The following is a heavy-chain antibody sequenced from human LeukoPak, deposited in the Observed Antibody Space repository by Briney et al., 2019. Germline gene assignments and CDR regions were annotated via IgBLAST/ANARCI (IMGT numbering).Heavy chain of an antibody. CDR3: ARATGPYSSSWYVPDAFDM. D-gene: IGHD6-13*01. J-gene: IGHJ3*02. CDR1: GGSISSGSYY. CDR2: IYTSGST. V-gene: IGHV4-61*02. Sequence: SETLSLTCTVSGGSISSGSYYWSWIRQPAGKGLEWIGRIYTSGSTNYNPSLKSRVTISVDTSKNQFSLKLSSVTAADTAVYYCARATGPYSSSWYVPDAFDMWGQGTVVTVSS.